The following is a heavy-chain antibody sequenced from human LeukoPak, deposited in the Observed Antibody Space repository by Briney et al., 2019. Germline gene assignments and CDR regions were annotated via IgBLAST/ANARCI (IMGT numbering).Heavy chain of an antibody. J-gene: IGHJ4*02. D-gene: IGHD3-22*01. CDR2: ISSGSSYI. Sequence: GGSLRLSCAASGFPFSSYNMNWVRQAPGKGLEWVSSISSGSSYIYYADSVEGRFTISRDNAKNSLYLQMNSLRAEDTAVYYCARGASSGYYGYSDYWGQGTLVTVSS. CDR3: ARGASSGYYGYSDY. CDR1: GFPFSSYN. V-gene: IGHV3-21*01.